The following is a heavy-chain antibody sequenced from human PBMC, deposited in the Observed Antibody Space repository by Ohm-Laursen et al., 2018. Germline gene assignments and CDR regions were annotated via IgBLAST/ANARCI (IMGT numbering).Heavy chain of an antibody. D-gene: IGHD4-23*01. CDR2: MNPNSHNT. CDR3: ARAVRYQLLSDP. Sequence: VKVSCKSSGYTFSSYDIIWVRQASGQGPEWMGWMNPNSHNTGYARKFRGRVSMTSDSSISTAYMELYSLTSEDTATYYCARAVRYQLLSDPWGQGTLVTVSS. CDR1: GYTFSSYD. V-gene: IGHV1-8*01. J-gene: IGHJ5*02.